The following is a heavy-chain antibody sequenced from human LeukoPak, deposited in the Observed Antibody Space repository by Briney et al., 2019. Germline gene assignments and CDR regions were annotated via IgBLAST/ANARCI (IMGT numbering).Heavy chain of an antibody. CDR2: ISYDGSNK. J-gene: IGHJ4*02. CDR1: GFTFSSYG. Sequence: GGSLRLSCAASGFTFSSYGMHWVRQAPGKGLEWVAVISYDGSNKYSADSVKGRFTVSRDNSKNTLYLQMNSLRAEDTAVYYCAKDLRCFDWLFDSWGQGTLVTVSS. CDR3: AKDLRCFDWLFDS. V-gene: IGHV3-30*18. D-gene: IGHD3-9*01.